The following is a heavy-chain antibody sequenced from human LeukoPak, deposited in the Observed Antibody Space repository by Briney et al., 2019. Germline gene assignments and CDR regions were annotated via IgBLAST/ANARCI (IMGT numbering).Heavy chain of an antibody. CDR3: ATISAYYYGSGSGYFDY. CDR1: GYTLTELS. J-gene: IGHJ4*02. Sequence: GASVKVSCKVSGYTLTELSMHWVRQAPGKGLEWMGGFDPEDGETIYAQKFQGRVTMTEDTSTDTAYMELSSLRSEDTAVYYCATISAYYYGSGSGYFDYWGQGTLATVSS. V-gene: IGHV1-24*01. D-gene: IGHD3-10*01. CDR2: FDPEDGET.